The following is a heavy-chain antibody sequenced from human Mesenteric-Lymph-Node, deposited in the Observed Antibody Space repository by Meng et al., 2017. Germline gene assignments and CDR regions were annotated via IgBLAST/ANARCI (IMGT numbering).Heavy chain of an antibody. CDR1: GCTFNSFG. J-gene: IGHJ4*02. CDR2: TLSVGKEN. V-gene: IGHV3-30*01. D-gene: IGHD3-9*01. Sequence: VSVLGSGGGAVQRGRSLGPSCAAAGCTFNSFGLDWVRQAPGKGVEWVAVTLSVGKENYYADSVKGRFTISRDNSKTMMFLQMNSLRAEDTAVYYCVRGSIDWYFDQWGQGTLVTVSS. CDR3: VRGSIDWYFDQ.